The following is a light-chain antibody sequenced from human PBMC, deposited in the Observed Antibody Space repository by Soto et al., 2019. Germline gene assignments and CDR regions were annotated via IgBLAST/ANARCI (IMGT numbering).Light chain of an antibody. V-gene: IGKV2-30*01. CDR2: KAS. CDR1: QSLVSTAGNTF. J-gene: IGKJ2*01. Sequence: VMTQSPLSLPVTLGQPASISCRSSQSLVSTAGNTFLNWFHQRPGQSPRRLIFKASNRYSGVPDRFGGSGCGTDFTLKISRVEADDVGVYECMQGSHWPFTFGQGTKVEIK. CDR3: MQGSHWPFT.